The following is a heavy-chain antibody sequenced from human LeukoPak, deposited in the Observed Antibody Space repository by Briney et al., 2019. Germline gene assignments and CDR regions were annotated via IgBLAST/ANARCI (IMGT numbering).Heavy chain of an antibody. CDR2: ISSSSSYI. Sequence: GGSLRLSCAASGFTFRSYSMNWVRQAPGKGLEWVSSISSSSSYIYYADSVKGRFTISRGNAKNSLYLQMNSLRAEDTAVYYCARGSVAGIVGYFDYWGQGTLVTVSS. CDR1: GFTFRSYS. CDR3: ARGSVAGIVGYFDY. V-gene: IGHV3-21*01. D-gene: IGHD6-19*01. J-gene: IGHJ4*02.